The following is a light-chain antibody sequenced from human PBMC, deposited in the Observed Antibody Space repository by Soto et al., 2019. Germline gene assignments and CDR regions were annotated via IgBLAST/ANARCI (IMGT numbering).Light chain of an antibody. CDR3: STWDDSLNGVL. CDR1: SSNIGSNT. CDR2: SNN. J-gene: IGLJ3*02. V-gene: IGLV1-44*01. Sequence: QSALTQPPSASGAPGRRVAISCSGSSSNIGSNTVNWYQHLPGTAPRLLIYSNNQRPSGVPDRFSGSQSGTSASLAISGLQSEDEAHYYCSTWDDSLNGVLFGGGTKLTVL.